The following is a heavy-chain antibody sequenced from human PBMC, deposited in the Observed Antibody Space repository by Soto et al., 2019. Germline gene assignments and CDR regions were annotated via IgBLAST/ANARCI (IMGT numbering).Heavy chain of an antibody. CDR2: INPNTGGT. J-gene: IGHJ5*02. D-gene: IGHD3-10*01. CDR1: GYPFTGYY. V-gene: IGHV1-2*07. Sequence: GASVKLSCRASGYPFTGYYIHRARQAPGQGLEWIGWINPNTGGTNYAHKFEGKVTMTRDTSISTAYMELSRLRSDNTAVYYCARALEGSGINWFDPGGHGTLVTVSS. CDR3: ARALEGSGINWFDP.